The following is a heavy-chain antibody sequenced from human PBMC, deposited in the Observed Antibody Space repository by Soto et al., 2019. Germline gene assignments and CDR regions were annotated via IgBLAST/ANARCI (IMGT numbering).Heavy chain of an antibody. CDR1: VFTFSGYA. D-gene: IGHD2-2*01. J-gene: IGHJ6*02. CDR2: VSARGRYT. CDR3: AKSSSRAHYYGMDV. Sequence: GGSLRLSCAASVFTFSGYAMKLVRQSPGKGLEWVAGVSARGRYTSYADSVKGRFTISRDTSKDTLYLQMNSLRAEYTAVYYCAKSSSRAHYYGMDVWGQGSTVTVSS. V-gene: IGHV3-23*01.